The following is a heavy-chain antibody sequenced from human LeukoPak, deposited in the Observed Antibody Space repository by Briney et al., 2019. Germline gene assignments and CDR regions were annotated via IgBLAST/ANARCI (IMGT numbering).Heavy chain of an antibody. CDR2: IYTSGST. J-gene: IGHJ4*02. D-gene: IGHD1-14*01. CDR1: GGSISSGSYY. Sequence: SETLSLTCTVSGGSISSGSYYWSWIRQPAGKGLEWIGRIYTSGSTNYNPSLKSRVTISVDTSKNQFSLKLSSVTAADTAVYYCASRVSGSSSITDYWGQGTLVTVSS. CDR3: ASRVSGSSSITDY. V-gene: IGHV4-61*02.